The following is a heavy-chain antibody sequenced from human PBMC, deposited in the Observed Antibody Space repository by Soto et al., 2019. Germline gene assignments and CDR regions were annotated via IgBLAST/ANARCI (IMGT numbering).Heavy chain of an antibody. D-gene: IGHD6-13*01. J-gene: IGHJ4*02. V-gene: IGHV3-23*01. CDR3: AKSLLYAAAAGKLYFDY. CDR1: GFTFSSYA. CDR2: ISGSGGST. Sequence: GGSLRLSCAASGFTFSSYAMSWVRQAPGKGLEWVSAISGSGGSTYYADSVKGRFTISRDNSKNTLYLQMNSLRAEDTAVYYCAKSLLYAAAAGKLYFDYWGQGTLVTVPQ.